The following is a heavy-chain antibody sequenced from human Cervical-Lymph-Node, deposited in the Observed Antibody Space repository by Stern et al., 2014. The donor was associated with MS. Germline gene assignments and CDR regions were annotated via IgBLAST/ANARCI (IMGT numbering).Heavy chain of an antibody. CDR3: ARIRYYDSSGYLDY. D-gene: IGHD3-22*01. CDR1: GFSLSTSGMC. J-gene: IGHJ4*02. V-gene: IGHV2-70*01. Sequence: QITLKVGPALVKPTQTLTLTCTFSGFSLSTSGMCVSWIRQPPGKALEWLALIDWDDDKYYSTSLKTRLTISKDTSKNQVVLTMTNMDPVDTATYYCARIRYYDSSGYLDYWGQGTLVTVSS. CDR2: IDWDDDK.